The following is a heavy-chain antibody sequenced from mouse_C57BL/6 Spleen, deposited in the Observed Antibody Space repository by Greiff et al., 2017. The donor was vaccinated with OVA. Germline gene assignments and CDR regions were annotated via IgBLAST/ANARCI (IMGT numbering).Heavy chain of an antibody. D-gene: IGHD2-1*01. V-gene: IGHV1-53*01. Sequence: QVQLKQPGTELVKPGASVKLSCKASGYTFTSYWMHWVKQRPGQGLEWIGNINPSNGGTNYNDKFKSKATLTVDKSSSTAYMQLSSLTSEDSAVYYCARSGYGNLLDYFDYWGQGTTLTVSS. CDR1: GYTFTSYW. CDR3: ARSGYGNLLDYFDY. J-gene: IGHJ2*01. CDR2: INPSNGGT.